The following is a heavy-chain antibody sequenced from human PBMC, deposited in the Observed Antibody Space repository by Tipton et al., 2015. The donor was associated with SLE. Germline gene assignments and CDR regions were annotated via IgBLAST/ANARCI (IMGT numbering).Heavy chain of an antibody. CDR2: IYNGGSST. Sequence: SLRLSCTASGFPVSSNYMNWVRQAPGKGLEWVSVIYNGGSSTYYADSVKGRFTISRDNSKNTLYLQMNSLRAEDTAVYYCAKGSRSFDPWGQGTLVTVSS. J-gene: IGHJ5*02. CDR3: AKGSRSFDP. V-gene: IGHV3-23*03. D-gene: IGHD6-6*01. CDR1: GFPVSSNY.